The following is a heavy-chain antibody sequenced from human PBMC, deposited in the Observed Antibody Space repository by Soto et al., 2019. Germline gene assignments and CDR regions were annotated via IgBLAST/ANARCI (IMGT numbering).Heavy chain of an antibody. Sequence: GSVKVSCKASGYTFTRHYMHWVPHAPGQGLEWMGWINPNSGGTNSAQKFQGWVTMTRDTSISTAYMELSRLRSDDTAVYYCARDSMATINYFDYWGQGTLVTVAS. CDR1: GYTFTRHY. J-gene: IGHJ4*02. V-gene: IGHV1-2*04. D-gene: IGHD5-12*01. CDR3: ARDSMATINYFDY. CDR2: INPNSGGT.